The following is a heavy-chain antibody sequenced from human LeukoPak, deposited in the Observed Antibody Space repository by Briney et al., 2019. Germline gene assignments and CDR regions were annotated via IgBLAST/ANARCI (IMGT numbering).Heavy chain of an antibody. CDR1: GFTLSDSA. V-gene: IGHV3-73*01. Sequence: GGSLRLSCAASGFTLSDSAIHWVRQVSGKGLEWVGLIDRPAKSYATAYGASVGGRFTISRDDSKNTAYLQMDSLKTEDTALYYCTRDRGTYNWLDPWGQGTLVTVSS. J-gene: IGHJ5*02. D-gene: IGHD1-26*01. CDR2: IDRPAKSYAT. CDR3: TRDRGTYNWLDP.